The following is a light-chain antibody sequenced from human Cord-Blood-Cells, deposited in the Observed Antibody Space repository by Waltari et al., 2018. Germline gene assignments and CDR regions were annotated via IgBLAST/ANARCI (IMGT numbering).Light chain of an antibody. J-gene: IGLJ3*02. Sequence: QSALTQPASVSGSPGQSITITCPGTSSYVGGYDYFTWYQQHPGKAPKLMIYDVSNRPSGVSNRFSGSKSGNTASLTISGLQAEDEADYYCSSYTSSSTRVFGGGTKLTVL. CDR2: DVS. V-gene: IGLV2-14*01. CDR3: SSYTSSSTRV. CDR1: SSYVGGYDY.